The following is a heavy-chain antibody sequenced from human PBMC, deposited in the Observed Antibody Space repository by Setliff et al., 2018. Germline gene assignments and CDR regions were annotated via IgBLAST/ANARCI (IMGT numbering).Heavy chain of an antibody. J-gene: IGHJ6*03. CDR3: AKTAHYYESSGFYYDPYFYYMDV. D-gene: IGHD3-22*01. CDR2: ISDSSGTI. V-gene: IGHV3-23*01. CDR1: GFTFSTYA. Sequence: GGSLRLSCAASGFTFSTYAMSWVRQAPGKGLEWVSTISDSSGTIYYADSVKGRFTISRDNSKNTLYLQMNSLSADDTAVYYCAKTAHYYESSGFYYDPYFYYMDVWGKGTTVTVSS.